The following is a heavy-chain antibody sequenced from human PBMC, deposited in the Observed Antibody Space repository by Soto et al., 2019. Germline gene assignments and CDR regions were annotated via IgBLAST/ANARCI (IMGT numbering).Heavy chain of an antibody. CDR2: ISSSSSYI. CDR3: ARGRVVVVAALAKHYYYYMDV. V-gene: IGHV3-21*01. Sequence: GGSLRLSCAASGFTFSSYSMNWVRQAPGKGLERVSSISSSSSYIYYADSVKGRFTISRDNAKNSLYLQMNSLRAEDTAVYYCARGRVVVVAALAKHYYYYMDVWGKGTTVTVSS. CDR1: GFTFSSYS. J-gene: IGHJ6*03. D-gene: IGHD2-15*01.